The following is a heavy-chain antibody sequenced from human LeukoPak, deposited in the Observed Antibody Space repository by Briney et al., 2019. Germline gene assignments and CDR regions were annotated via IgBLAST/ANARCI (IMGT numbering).Heavy chain of an antibody. D-gene: IGHD6-19*01. CDR2: INPNSGGT. V-gene: IGHV1-2*02. J-gene: IGHJ5*02. CDR1: GYTFTGYY. CDR3: ARGQWPGTMYNWFDP. Sequence: GASVKVPCKASGYTFTGYYMHWVRQAPGQGLEWMGWINPNSGGTNYAQKFQGRVTMTRDTSISTAYMELSRLRSDDTAVYYCARGQWPGTMYNWFDPWGQGTLVTVSS.